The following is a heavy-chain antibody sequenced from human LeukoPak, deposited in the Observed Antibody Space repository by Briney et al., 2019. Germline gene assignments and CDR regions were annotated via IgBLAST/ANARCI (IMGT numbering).Heavy chain of an antibody. CDR3: ARHDSYEYYFDY. V-gene: IGHV4-39*01. J-gene: IGHJ4*02. D-gene: IGHD5-12*01. Sequence: SETLSLTCTVSGGSISSSSHSWGWIRQPPGKGLEWIGSISYSGSTYYNPSLKSRVTISVDTSKNQFSLKLSSVTAADTAVYYCARHDSYEYYFDYWGQGTLVTVSS. CDR2: ISYSGST. CDR1: GGSISSSSHS.